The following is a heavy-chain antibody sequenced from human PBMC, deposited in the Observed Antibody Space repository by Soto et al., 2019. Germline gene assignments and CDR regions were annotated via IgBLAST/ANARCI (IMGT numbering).Heavy chain of an antibody. CDR2: ISGTGATT. CDR1: GFTFSSYA. J-gene: IGHJ4*02. CDR3: AKFFAETGGNGGWPWTFHF. Sequence: EVQLLESGGDLVQPGGSLRLSCAASGFTFSSYAMSWVRQAPGKGLEWVSAISGTGATTYHAGSVKGRFIISRDNSKTTLYMQMKSLRPDNSAIYYWAKFFAETGGNGGWPWTFHFWGQGTLVTVSS. V-gene: IGHV3-23*01. D-gene: IGHD3-16*01.